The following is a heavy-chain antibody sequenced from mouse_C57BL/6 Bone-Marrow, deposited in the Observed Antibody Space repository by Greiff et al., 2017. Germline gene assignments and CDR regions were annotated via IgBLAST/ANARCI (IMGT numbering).Heavy chain of an antibody. CDR2: IYPGDGDT. CDR1: GYAFSSSW. D-gene: IGHD1-1*01. J-gene: IGHJ2*01. CDR3: ARRDYYALDY. Sequence: VQLQQSGPELVKPGASVKISCKASGYAFSSSWMNWVKQRPGKGLEWIGRIYPGDGDTNYNGKFKGKATLTADKSSSPAYMQLSSLTSEDSAVYFCARRDYYALDYWGQGTTLTVSS. V-gene: IGHV1-82*01.